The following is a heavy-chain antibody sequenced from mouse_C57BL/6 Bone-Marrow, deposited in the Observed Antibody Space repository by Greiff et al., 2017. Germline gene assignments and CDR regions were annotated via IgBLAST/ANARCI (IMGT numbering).Heavy chain of an antibody. CDR1: GYTFTSYG. J-gene: IGHJ1*03. Sequence: VQLQQSGAELARPGASVKLSCKASGYTFTSYGISWVKQRPGQGLEWIGMIHPNSGSTNYNEKFKSKATLTVDKSSSTAYMQLSSLTSEDSAVYYCARRELYWYFDVWGTGTTVTVSS. V-gene: IGHV1-64*01. CDR2: IHPNSGST. CDR3: ARRELYWYFDV.